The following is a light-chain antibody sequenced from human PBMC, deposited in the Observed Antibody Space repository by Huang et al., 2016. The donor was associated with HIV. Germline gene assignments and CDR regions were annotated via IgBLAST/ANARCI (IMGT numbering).Light chain of an antibody. CDR3: QESDTWPRLT. CDR2: GAS. J-gene: IGKJ4*01. Sequence: IVLTQTPASLTLSAGERATLSCRASQRVSHYLAWYQHKPGQPPRRLIYGASRRATDNPARFNGSGSGTDFTLTISSLEAEDSALYYCQESDTWPRLTLGGGTKVEIK. V-gene: IGKV3-11*01. CDR1: QRVSHY.